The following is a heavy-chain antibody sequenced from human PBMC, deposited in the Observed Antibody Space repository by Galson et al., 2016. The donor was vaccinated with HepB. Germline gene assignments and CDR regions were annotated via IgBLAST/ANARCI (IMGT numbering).Heavy chain of an antibody. CDR2: ICPGDSDT. Sequence: QSGAEVKKPGESLKISCKASGYIFIDYWIGWVRQMPGKGLEWMGIICPGDSDTRYSPSFQGQVTISADKSISTAYLQWSSLKASDTAMYYCARQSYYHYTMDVWGKGTTVTVSS. CDR3: ARQSYYHYTMDV. V-gene: IGHV5-51*01. J-gene: IGHJ6*04. CDR1: GYIFIDYW.